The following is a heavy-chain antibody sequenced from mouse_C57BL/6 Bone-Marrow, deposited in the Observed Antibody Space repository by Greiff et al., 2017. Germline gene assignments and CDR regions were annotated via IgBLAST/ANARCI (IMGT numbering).Heavy chain of an antibody. CDR1: GYTFTSYW. Sequence: VQLQQPGAELVKPGASVKLSCKASGYTFTSYWMQWVKQRPGQGLEWIGEIDPSDSDTNYNQKFKGKATLTVDTSSSTAYMQLSSLTSEDSAVYYCARGCRPRFAFWGQGNLVTVSA. CDR3: ARGCRPRFAF. V-gene: IGHV1-50*01. CDR2: IDPSDSDT. J-gene: IGHJ3*01.